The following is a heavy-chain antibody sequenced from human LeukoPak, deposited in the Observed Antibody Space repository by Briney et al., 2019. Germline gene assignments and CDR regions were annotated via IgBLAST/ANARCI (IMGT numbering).Heavy chain of an antibody. CDR2: IYYSGST. Sequence: SETLSLTCTVSGGSISSYYWSWIRQPPGKGLEWIGYIYYSGSTNYNPSLKSRVTISVDTSKNQFSLKLSSVTAADTAVYYCARVLLDCSGGSCYSAPDYWGQGTLVTVSS. CDR3: ARVLLDCSGGSCYSAPDY. V-gene: IGHV4-59*01. J-gene: IGHJ4*02. CDR1: GGSISSYY. D-gene: IGHD2-15*01.